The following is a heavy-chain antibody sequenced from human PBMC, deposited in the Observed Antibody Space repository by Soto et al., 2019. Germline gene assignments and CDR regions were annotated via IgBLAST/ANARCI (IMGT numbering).Heavy chain of an antibody. CDR2: ISSSSSYR. V-gene: IGHV3-21*01. J-gene: IGHJ6*02. CDR1: GFTFSSYS. D-gene: IGHD3-3*01. CDR3: ARDKVTILVHIGYYSYGMDV. Sequence: GGSLRLSCAASGFTFSSYSMNWVRQAPGKGLEWVSSISSSSSYRYYADSVKGRFTISRDNAKNSLYLQMNSLRAEDTAVYYCARDKVTILVHIGYYSYGMDVWGQGTTVTVSS.